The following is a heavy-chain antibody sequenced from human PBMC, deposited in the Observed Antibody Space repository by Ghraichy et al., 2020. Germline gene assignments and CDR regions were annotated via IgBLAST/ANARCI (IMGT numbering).Heavy chain of an antibody. CDR1: GGSISSSSYY. Sequence: SETLSLTCTVSGGSISSSSYYWGWIRQPPGKGLDWIGTIYSGSTYYNPSLTSRVTISVDTSKNQFSLKLSSVTAADTAVYYCARHYIGSSRVDCWGQGTLVTVSS. D-gene: IGHD1-26*01. V-gene: IGHV4-39*01. CDR2: IYSGST. CDR3: ARHYIGSSRVDC. J-gene: IGHJ4*02.